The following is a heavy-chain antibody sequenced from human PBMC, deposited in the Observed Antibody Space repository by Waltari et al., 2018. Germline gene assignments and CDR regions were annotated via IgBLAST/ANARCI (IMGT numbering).Heavy chain of an antibody. Sequence: EVLLVQSGAEVKRPGESLKISFKTSGYRFTNFWISWVRQMPGKGLEWMGAINGSDSDTRYSPSFQGRVTMSADRSINTAFLHWDSLKTSDSATYFCVKDSNNYPFDTWGQGVQVTVSS. V-gene: IGHV5-51*01. CDR2: INGSDSDT. J-gene: IGHJ4*02. D-gene: IGHD3-22*01. CDR3: VKDSNNYPFDT. CDR1: GYRFTNFW.